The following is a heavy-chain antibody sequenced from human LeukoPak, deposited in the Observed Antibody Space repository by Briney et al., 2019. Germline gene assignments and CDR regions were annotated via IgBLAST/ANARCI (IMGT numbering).Heavy chain of an antibody. CDR1: GGSISSYY. CDR2: IYYSGST. CDR3: ASHLRKAAASPFDY. J-gene: IGHJ4*02. D-gene: IGHD6-13*01. Sequence: SDTLSLTCTLSGGSISSYYRSWIRRPPGKGLEWIGYIYYSGSTNYNPSLKSRVTISVETPKNQFSLKLSSVTAADTAVYYCASHLRKAAASPFDYCGEGTLVTVSS. V-gene: IGHV4-59*08.